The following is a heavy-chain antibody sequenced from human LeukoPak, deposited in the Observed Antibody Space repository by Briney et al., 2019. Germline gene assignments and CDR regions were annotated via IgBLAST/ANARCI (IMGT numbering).Heavy chain of an antibody. J-gene: IGHJ6*02. D-gene: IGHD3-22*01. CDR3: AKRLKRNYYYHYAMDV. CDR2: IDDSGVIR. V-gene: IGHV3-23*01. Sequence: GGSLRLSCAASGFAFKTHAMSWVRQAPGKGLEWVSRIDDSGVIRSYADSVKGRFTISRDNSKMTLTLQMNSLRAEDTAVYYCAKRLKRNYYYHYAMDVWGQGTTVTVSS. CDR1: GFAFKTHA.